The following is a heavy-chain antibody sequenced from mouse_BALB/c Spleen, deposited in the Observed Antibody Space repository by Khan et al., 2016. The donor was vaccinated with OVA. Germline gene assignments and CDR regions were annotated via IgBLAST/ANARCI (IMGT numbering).Heavy chain of an antibody. Sequence: VQLKQSGPSLVKPSQTLSLTCSVTGDSITSGYWTWIRKFPGNKLEYMGYMIYSGDTYYNPSLKSRISITRHTSKNQYYLQLNSVTTEDTATYYCSRSTYRYAFAYWGQGTLVTVSA. CDR1: GDSITSGY. CDR3: SRSTYRYAFAY. J-gene: IGHJ3*01. CDR2: MIYSGDT. V-gene: IGHV3-8*02. D-gene: IGHD2-14*01.